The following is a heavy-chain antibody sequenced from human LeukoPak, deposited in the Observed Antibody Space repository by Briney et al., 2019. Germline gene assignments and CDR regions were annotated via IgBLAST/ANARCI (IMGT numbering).Heavy chain of an antibody. J-gene: IGHJ6*02. CDR2: ISGSGGST. CDR3: ARYCSSTSCYTGYYYAMDV. D-gene: IGHD2-2*02. V-gene: IGHV3-23*01. Sequence: GGSLRLSCAASGFTFSSYAMSWVRQAPGKGLEWVSAISGSGGSTYYADSVKGRFTISRDSSKNTLWLQMNSLRAKDTAVYYCARYCSSTSCYTGYYYAMDVWGQGTTVTVSS. CDR1: GFTFSSYA.